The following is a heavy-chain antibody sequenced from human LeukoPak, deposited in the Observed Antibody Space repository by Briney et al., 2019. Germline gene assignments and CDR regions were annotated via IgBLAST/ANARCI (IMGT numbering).Heavy chain of an antibody. V-gene: IGHV4-59*01. D-gene: IGHD3-22*01. Sequence: PSETLSFTCTVSGGSIGSYYWSWIRQPPGKGLEWIGYIYYSGSTNYNPSLKSRVTISVDTSKNQFSLKLSSVTAADTAVYYCARDLDYEGWFDPWGQGTLVTVSS. J-gene: IGHJ5*02. CDR1: GGSIGSYY. CDR3: ARDLDYEGWFDP. CDR2: IYYSGST.